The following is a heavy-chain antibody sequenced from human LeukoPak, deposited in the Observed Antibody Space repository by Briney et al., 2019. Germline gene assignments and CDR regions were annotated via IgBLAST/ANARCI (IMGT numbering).Heavy chain of an antibody. Sequence: GASVKVSCKASGYTFTSYGISWVRQAPGQGLEWMGWISAYNGNTNYAQKLQGSVTMTTDTSTSTAYMELRSLRSDDTAVYYCARDIVVVPAAMGLDYWGQGTLVTVSS. CDR2: ISAYNGNT. J-gene: IGHJ4*02. V-gene: IGHV1-18*01. CDR3: ARDIVVVPAAMGLDY. D-gene: IGHD2-2*01. CDR1: GYTFTSYG.